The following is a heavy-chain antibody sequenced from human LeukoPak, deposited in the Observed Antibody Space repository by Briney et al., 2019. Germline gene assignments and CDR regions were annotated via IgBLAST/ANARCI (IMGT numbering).Heavy chain of an antibody. CDR1: GFTFSSYS. CDR2: ISSSSTI. J-gene: IGHJ4*02. D-gene: IGHD7-27*01. Sequence: QPGGSLRLSCAASGFTFSSYSMNWVRQAPGKGLEWVSYISSSSTIYYADSVKGRFTISRDNAKNSLYLQMNSLRDEDTAVYYCARARDLGTGNFDYWGQGTLVTVSS. V-gene: IGHV3-48*02. CDR3: ARARDLGTGNFDY.